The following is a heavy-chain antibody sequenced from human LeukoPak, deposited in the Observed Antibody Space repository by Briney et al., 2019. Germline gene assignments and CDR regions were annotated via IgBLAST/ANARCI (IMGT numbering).Heavy chain of an antibody. CDR3: ANDFIWFGELIPDAFDI. Sequence: GGSLRLSCAASGFTFSSYAMNWVRQAPGKGLEWVSLISGGGVGTYYADSVKGRFTISRDNSKNTLYLQMNSLRAEDTAVYYCANDFIWFGELIPDAFDIWGQGTMVTVSS. D-gene: IGHD3-10*01. V-gene: IGHV3-23*01. J-gene: IGHJ3*02. CDR1: GFTFSSYA. CDR2: ISGGGVGT.